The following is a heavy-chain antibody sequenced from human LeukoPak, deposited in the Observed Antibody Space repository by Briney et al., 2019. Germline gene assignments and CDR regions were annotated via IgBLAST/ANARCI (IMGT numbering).Heavy chain of an antibody. D-gene: IGHD3-22*01. J-gene: IGHJ4*02. CDR1: GFRFSSHW. Sequence: GGSLRLSCAASGFRFSSHWMSWVRQAPGKGLEWVASIIQDESVKYYVDSVKGRFTISRDNSKNTLYLQMNSLRAEDTAVYYCAKPLDSSYYDSSGYQTGAGDWGQGTLVAVSS. V-gene: IGHV3-7*01. CDR2: IIQDESVK. CDR3: AKPLDSSYYDSSGYQTGAGD.